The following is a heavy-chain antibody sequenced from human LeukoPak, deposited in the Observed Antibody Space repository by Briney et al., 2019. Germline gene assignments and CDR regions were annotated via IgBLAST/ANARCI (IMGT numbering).Heavy chain of an antibody. D-gene: IGHD2-8*02. CDR3: ATYRQVLLPFES. CDR2: IFPSGGEI. V-gene: IGHV3-23*01. Sequence: GGSLRLSCAASGFTFRSYTMNWVRQPPGKGLEWVSSIFPSGGEIHYADSVRGRFTISRDNSKSTLSLQMNSLRAEDTAIYYCATYRQVLLPFESWGQGTLVTVSS. CDR1: GFTFRSYT. J-gene: IGHJ4*02.